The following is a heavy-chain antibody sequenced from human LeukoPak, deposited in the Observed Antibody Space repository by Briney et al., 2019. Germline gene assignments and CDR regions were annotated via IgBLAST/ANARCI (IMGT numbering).Heavy chain of an antibody. CDR1: GGSFSGYY. J-gene: IGHJ4*02. V-gene: IGHV4-34*09. D-gene: IGHD6-6*01. CDR3: ARDGYSSSSYFDY. Sequence: SETLSLTCAVYGGSFSGYYWSWIRQPPGKGLEWIGYMYFSGITSYNPSLKSRVTISVDTSKNQFSLKLSSVTAADTAVYYCARDGYSSSSYFDYWGQGTLVTVSS. CDR2: MYFSGIT.